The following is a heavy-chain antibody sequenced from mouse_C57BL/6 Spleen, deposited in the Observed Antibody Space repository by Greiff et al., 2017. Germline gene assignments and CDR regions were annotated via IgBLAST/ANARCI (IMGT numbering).Heavy chain of an antibody. J-gene: IGHJ3*01. Sequence: EVQLQQSGAELVRPGASVKLSCTASGFNIKDDYMHWVKQRPEQGLEWIGWIDPENGDTEYASKFQGKATITADTSSNTAYLQLSSLTSEDTAVYYCTIYDGYQFAYWGQGTLVTVSA. D-gene: IGHD2-3*01. CDR1: GFNIKDDY. CDR2: IDPENGDT. V-gene: IGHV14-4*01. CDR3: TIYDGYQFAY.